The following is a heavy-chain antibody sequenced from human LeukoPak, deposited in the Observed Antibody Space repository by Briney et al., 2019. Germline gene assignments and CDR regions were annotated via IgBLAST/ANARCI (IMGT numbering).Heavy chain of an antibody. D-gene: IGHD1-26*01. CDR3: VTVGDGLDC. J-gene: IGHJ4*01. V-gene: IGHV3-15*01. CDR1: GFTFIRAW. Sequence: GGSLRLPCAASGFTFIRAWMNWVRQAPGKGLEWVGRIKSKIEGGTTEYDAPVKGRFTISRDDSKTTVYLQMNSLKTEDTAVYFCVTVGDGLDCWGQRGLVSVSS. CDR2: IKSKIEGGTT.